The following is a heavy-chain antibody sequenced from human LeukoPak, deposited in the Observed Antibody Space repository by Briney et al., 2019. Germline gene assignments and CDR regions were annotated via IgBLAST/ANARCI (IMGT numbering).Heavy chain of an antibody. CDR2: IKEDGSVK. CDR3: ARAMYSGSYRAFDI. Sequence: GGSLRLSCAASGFTFSSFWMIWVRQAPGKGLEWVANIKEDGSVKNYVDSVKGRFTISRDNAKNSLFLQMNSLRAEDTAVYYCARAMYSGSYRAFDIWGQGTMVTVSS. V-gene: IGHV3-7*01. D-gene: IGHD1-26*01. CDR1: GFTFSSFW. J-gene: IGHJ3*02.